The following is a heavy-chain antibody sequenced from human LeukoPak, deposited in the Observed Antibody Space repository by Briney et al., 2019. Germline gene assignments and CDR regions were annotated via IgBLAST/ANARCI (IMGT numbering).Heavy chain of an antibody. D-gene: IGHD3-22*01. V-gene: IGHV1-18*01. Sequence: ASVKVSCKASGYTFTSYGISWVRQAPGQGLEWMGWISAYNGNTNHAQKLQGRVTMTTDTSTSTAYMELRSLRSDDTAVYYCARTSITMIVVVIQPPDYWGQGTLVTVSS. CDR2: ISAYNGNT. CDR1: GYTFTSYG. CDR3: ARTSITMIVVVIQPPDY. J-gene: IGHJ4*02.